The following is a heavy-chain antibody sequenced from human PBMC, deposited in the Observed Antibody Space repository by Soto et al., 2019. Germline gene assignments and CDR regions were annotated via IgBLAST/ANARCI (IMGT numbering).Heavy chain of an antibody. CDR3: AKDLKQLVLYYFDY. J-gene: IGHJ4*02. D-gene: IGHD6-6*01. CDR1: GFTFDDYA. Sequence: GGSLRLSCAASGFTFDDYAMHWVRQAPGKGLEWVSGISWNSGSIGYADSVKGRFTISRDNAKNSLYLQMNSLRAEDTALYYCAKDLKQLVLYYFDYWGQGTLATVSS. CDR2: ISWNSGSI. V-gene: IGHV3-9*01.